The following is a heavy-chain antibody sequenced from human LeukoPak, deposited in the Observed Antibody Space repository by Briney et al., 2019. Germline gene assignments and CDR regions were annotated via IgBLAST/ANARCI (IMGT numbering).Heavy chain of an antibody. CDR2: IYYSET. D-gene: IGHD4-11*01. CDR1: GGSISGSY. J-gene: IGHJ6*02. Sequence: SQTLSLTCTVSGGSISGSYWSWIRQPPGKGLEWIGYIYYSETYYNPSLKSRVTISLDTSKNQFSLNLRFVTAADTAVYYCARTQGWGTVRTGYYYGMDVWGQGTTVTVSS. CDR3: ARTQGWGTVRTGYYYGMDV. V-gene: IGHV4-59*08.